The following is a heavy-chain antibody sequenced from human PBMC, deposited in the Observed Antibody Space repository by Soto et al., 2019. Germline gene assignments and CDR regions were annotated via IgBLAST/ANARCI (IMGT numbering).Heavy chain of an antibody. CDR1: GFTVSSNY. Sequence: PGGSLRLSCAASGFTVSSNYMSWVRQAPGKGLEWVSVIYSGGSTYYADSVKGRFTISRDNSKNTLYLQMNSLRAEDTAVYYCARDQGRRDCSSTSCPGSSTGHQRSYYYYYMDVWGKGTTVTVSS. CDR2: IYSGGST. J-gene: IGHJ6*03. CDR3: ARDQGRRDCSSTSCPGSSTGHQRSYYYYYMDV. V-gene: IGHV3-66*01. D-gene: IGHD2-2*01.